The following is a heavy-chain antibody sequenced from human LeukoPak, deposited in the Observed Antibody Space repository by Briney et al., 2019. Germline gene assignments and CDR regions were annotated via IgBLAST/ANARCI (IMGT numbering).Heavy chain of an antibody. V-gene: IGHV4-30-4*01. CDR2: IYYSGST. CDR1: GGSISSGDYY. D-gene: IGHD2-2*01. Sequence: PSQTLSLTCTVSGGSISSGDYYWSWIRQPPGKGLEWIRYIYYSGSTYYNPSLKSRVTISVDTSKNQFSLKLSSVTAADTAVYYCARVSSLYYYGMDVWGQGTTVTVSS. CDR3: ARVSSLYYYGMDV. J-gene: IGHJ6*02.